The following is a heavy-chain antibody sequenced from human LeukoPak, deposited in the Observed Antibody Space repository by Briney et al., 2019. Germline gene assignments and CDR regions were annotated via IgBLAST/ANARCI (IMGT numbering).Heavy chain of an antibody. D-gene: IGHD2-15*01. J-gene: IGHJ4*02. Sequence: SETLSLTCTVSGVSITTSTHYWAWIRQPPGKGLEWIASMFYRGSTYYNASLRIRVSLSVDTSMNQFSLKLSSVTASDTATFYCVRQGGWGGAASLIEFWGQGILVTVSS. CDR2: MFYRGST. V-gene: IGHV4-39*01. CDR1: GVSITTSTHY. CDR3: VRQGGWGGAASLIEF.